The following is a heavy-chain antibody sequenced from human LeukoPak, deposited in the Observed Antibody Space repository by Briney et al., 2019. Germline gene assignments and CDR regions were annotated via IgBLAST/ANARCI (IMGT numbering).Heavy chain of an antibody. CDR1: GGTFSSYA. CDR3: ATLTYYYDSSGYYASWYFDL. Sequence: ASVKVSCKASGGTFSSYAISWVRQAPGQGLEWMGGFDPEDGETIYAQKFQGRVTMTEDTSTDTAYMELSSLRSEDTAVYYCATLTYYYDSSGYYASWYFDLWGRGTLVTVSS. CDR2: FDPEDGET. D-gene: IGHD3-22*01. V-gene: IGHV1-24*01. J-gene: IGHJ2*01.